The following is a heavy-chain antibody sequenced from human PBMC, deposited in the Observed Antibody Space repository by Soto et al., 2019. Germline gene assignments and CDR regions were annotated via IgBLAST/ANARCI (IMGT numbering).Heavy chain of an antibody. CDR3: AKDAFGGQWLVQYFDL. CDR1: GFTFRNYA. Sequence: EVQLLESGGGLVQPGGSLRLSCAASGFTFRNYAMDWVRQAPGKGLEWVAAIRDSGSSTYYADSVKGRFTISRDNSRKTLYLQMNSLRAEDTAVYYCAKDAFGGQWLVQYFDLWGRGTLVTVSS. CDR2: IRDSGSST. V-gene: IGHV3-23*01. D-gene: IGHD6-19*01. J-gene: IGHJ2*01.